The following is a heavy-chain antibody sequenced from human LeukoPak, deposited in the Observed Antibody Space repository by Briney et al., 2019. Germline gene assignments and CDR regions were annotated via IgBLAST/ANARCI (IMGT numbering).Heavy chain of an antibody. CDR3: ARSEISNLGLIDY. CDR2: ISDSSSYK. J-gene: IGHJ4*02. V-gene: IGHV3-21*01. D-gene: IGHD3/OR15-3a*01. CDR1: GFTFSSNS. Sequence: GGSLRLSCAASGFTFSSNSMNWVRQAPGKGLEWVSSISDSSSYKYYADSVKGRFTISRDNAKNSLYLQMNSLRAEDTAVYYCARSEISNLGLIDYWGQGTLVTVSS.